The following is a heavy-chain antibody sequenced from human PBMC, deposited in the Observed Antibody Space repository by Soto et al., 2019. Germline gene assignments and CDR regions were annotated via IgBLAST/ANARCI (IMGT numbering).Heavy chain of an antibody. J-gene: IGHJ4*02. CDR1: GFTLSSYS. Sequence: EVQLVESGGGLVKPGGSLRLSCAASGFTLSSYSMNWVRQAPGKGLEWVSSISSSSSYIYYADSVKGRFTISRDNAKYSLYLRMNGLRAGDTAVYYCARDWGGEGTFDYWGQGTLVTVSS. D-gene: IGHD3-16*01. CDR3: ARDWGGEGTFDY. CDR2: ISSSSSYI. V-gene: IGHV3-21*01.